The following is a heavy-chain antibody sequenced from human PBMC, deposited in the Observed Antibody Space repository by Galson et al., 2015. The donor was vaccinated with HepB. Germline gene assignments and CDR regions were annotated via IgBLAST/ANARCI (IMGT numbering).Heavy chain of an antibody. D-gene: IGHD3-10*01. CDR2: INAGNGNT. Sequence: SVKVSCKASGYTFTSYAMHWVRQAPGQRLEWMGWINAGNGNTKYSQKFQGRVTITRDTSASTAYMELSSLRSEDTAVYYCARAGDGLWFRELSPFDYWGQGPRSPSPQ. CDR1: GYTFTSYA. V-gene: IGHV1-3*01. J-gene: IGHJ4*02. CDR3: ARAGDGLWFRELSPFDY.